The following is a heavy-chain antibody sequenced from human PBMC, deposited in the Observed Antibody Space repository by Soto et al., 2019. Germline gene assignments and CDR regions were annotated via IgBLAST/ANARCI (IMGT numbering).Heavy chain of an antibody. V-gene: IGHV3-30-3*01. CDR1: GFTFSSYA. Sequence: QVQLVESGGGVVQPGRSLRLSCAASGFTFSSYAMHWVRQAPGKGLEWVAVISYDGSNKYYADSVKGRFTISRDNSKNTLYLQMNSLRAEDTAVYYCARGQPHVDIVATSPLDYWGQGTLVTVSS. CDR3: ARGQPHVDIVATSPLDY. D-gene: IGHD5-12*01. J-gene: IGHJ4*02. CDR2: ISYDGSNK.